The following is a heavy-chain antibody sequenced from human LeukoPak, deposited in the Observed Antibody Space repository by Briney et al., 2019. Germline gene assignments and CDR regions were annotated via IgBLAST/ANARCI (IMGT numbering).Heavy chain of an antibody. J-gene: IGHJ4*02. Sequence: GASVKVSCKASGYTFTSYAMNWVRQAPGQGLEWMGWINTNTGNPTYAQGFTGRFVFSLDTPVSTAYLQISSLKAEDTAVYYCARDHGEPTLGELSPIDYWGQGTLVTVSS. D-gene: IGHD3-16*02. V-gene: IGHV7-4-1*02. CDR3: ARDHGEPTLGELSPIDY. CDR1: GYTFTSYA. CDR2: INTNTGNP.